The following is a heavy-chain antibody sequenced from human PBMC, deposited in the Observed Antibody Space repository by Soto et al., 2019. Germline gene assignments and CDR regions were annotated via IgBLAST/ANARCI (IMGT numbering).Heavy chain of an antibody. V-gene: IGHV3-30*18. CDR1: GFTLSSYG. CDR2: ISYDGSNK. Sequence: QVQLVESGGGVVQPGRSLRLSCAASGFTLSSYGMHWFRQAPGKGLEWVAVISYDGSNKNYADSVKGRFTISRDNSKNPVYLQINGLRADVTDVYYRAKLDPLCAGGDEYYYYYGMDVWVRGTTITVSS. CDR3: AKLDPLCAGGDEYYYYYGMDV. J-gene: IGHJ6*02. D-gene: IGHD2-21*01.